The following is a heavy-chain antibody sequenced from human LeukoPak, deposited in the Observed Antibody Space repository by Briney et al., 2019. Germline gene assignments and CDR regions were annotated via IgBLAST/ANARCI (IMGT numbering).Heavy chain of an antibody. CDR2: VSGSIINT. J-gene: IGHJ4*02. CDR3: ARAHGFTDF. CDR1: GFTLITYG. V-gene: IGHV3-23*01. Sequence: GGSLRLSCVASGFTLITYGMSWVRQAPGKGLEWVSGVSGSIINTHYADSVKGRFTITRDNSKNTLYLEMNILRAEDTAVYYWARAHGFTDFWGQGTLVTVSS. D-gene: IGHD3-10*01.